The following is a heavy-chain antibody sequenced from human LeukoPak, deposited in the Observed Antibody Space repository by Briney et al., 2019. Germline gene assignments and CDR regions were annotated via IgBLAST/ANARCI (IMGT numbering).Heavy chain of an antibody. J-gene: IGHJ5*02. CDR1: GGSFSGYY. V-gene: IGHV4-34*01. CDR2: INHSGST. CDR3: VTGRRGYSYGPSPSNNWFDP. D-gene: IGHD5-18*01. Sequence: SETLSLTCAVYGGSFSGYYWSWIRQPPGKGLEWIGEINHSGSTNNNPSLKSGVTLSVDTSKNQFSLKLSALSAADTGVYFCVTGRRGYSYGPSPSNNWFDPWGERTLVTAS.